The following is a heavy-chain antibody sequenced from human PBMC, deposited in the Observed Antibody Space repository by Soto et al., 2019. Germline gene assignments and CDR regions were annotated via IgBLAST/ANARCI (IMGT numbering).Heavy chain of an antibody. CDR2: INPNSGGT. V-gene: IGHV1-2*04. J-gene: IGHJ6*02. CDR3: ARETVPAGNYGYYYYGMDV. CDR1: GYTFTGYY. D-gene: IGHD2-2*01. Sequence: ASVKVSCKASGYTFTGYYMHWVRQAPGQGLEWMGWINPNSGGTNYAQKFQGWVTMTRDTSISTAYMELSRLRSDDTAVYYFARETVPAGNYGYYYYGMDVWGQGTTVTVSS.